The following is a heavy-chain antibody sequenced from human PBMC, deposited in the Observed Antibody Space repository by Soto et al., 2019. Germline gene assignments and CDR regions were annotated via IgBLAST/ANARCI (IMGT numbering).Heavy chain of an antibody. CDR2: IYSGGST. J-gene: IGHJ4*02. CDR1: GFTINSNY. Sequence: GGSLRLSCAASGFTINSNYMNWVRQVPGKGLEWVSVIYSGGSTYYADSVKGRFTISRDNSKNTLYPQMNSLRAEDTAVYYCARDRGYSYGHPLDYWGQGTLVTVSS. D-gene: IGHD5-18*01. CDR3: ARDRGYSYGHPLDY. V-gene: IGHV3-53*01.